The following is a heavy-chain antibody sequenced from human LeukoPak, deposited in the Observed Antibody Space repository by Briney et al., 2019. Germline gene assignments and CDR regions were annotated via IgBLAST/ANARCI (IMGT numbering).Heavy chain of an antibody. CDR2: IYYSGST. D-gene: IGHD6-13*01. V-gene: IGHV4-39*07. Sequence: KTSETLSLTCTVSGGSISSSSYYWGWIRQPPGKGLEWIGSIYYSGSTYYNPSLKSRVTISVDTSKNQFSLKLSSVTAADTAVYYCARDSEWYSSRGYFDYWGQGTLVTVSS. CDR1: GGSISSSSYY. CDR3: ARDSEWYSSRGYFDY. J-gene: IGHJ4*02.